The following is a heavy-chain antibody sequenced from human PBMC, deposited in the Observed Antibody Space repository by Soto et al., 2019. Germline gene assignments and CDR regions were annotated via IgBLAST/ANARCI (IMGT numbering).Heavy chain of an antibody. Sequence: EALKISCEGSGYSFTSYSIGWVRQMPGKGLEWMGIIYPGDSDTRYSPSFQGQVTISADKSISTAYLQWSSLKASDTAVYYCARRNSSGWYLYAFDIWGQGTMVTVSS. V-gene: IGHV5-51*01. CDR1: GYSFTSYS. CDR2: IYPGDSDT. J-gene: IGHJ3*02. D-gene: IGHD6-19*01. CDR3: ARRNSSGWYLYAFDI.